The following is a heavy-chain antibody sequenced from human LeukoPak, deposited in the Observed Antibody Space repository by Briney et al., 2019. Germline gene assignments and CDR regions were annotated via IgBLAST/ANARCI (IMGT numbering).Heavy chain of an antibody. V-gene: IGHV3-21*01. CDR2: ISSSSSYI. D-gene: IGHD6-13*01. J-gene: IGHJ6*03. Sequence: PGGSLRLSCAASGFTVSSNYMNWVRQAPGKGLEWVSSISSSSSYIYYADSVKGRFTISRDNAKNSLYLQMNSLRAEDTAVYYCARAQQAIPDYYYYYMDVWGKGTTVTVSS. CDR3: ARAQQAIPDYYYYYMDV. CDR1: GFTVSSNY.